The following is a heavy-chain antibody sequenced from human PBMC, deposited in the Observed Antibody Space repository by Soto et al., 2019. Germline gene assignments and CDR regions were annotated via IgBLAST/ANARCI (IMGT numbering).Heavy chain of an antibody. J-gene: IGHJ4*02. Sequence: PGESLKISCKGSGYSITNYWIGWVRQMPGKGLEWMGIIYPGDSNTRYSPSFQGQVTISADKSINTAYLQWSSLKASDTAMYYCAKYDDILTGAFDYWGQGTLVTVSS. D-gene: IGHD3-9*01. V-gene: IGHV5-51*01. CDR3: AKYDDILTGAFDY. CDR2: IYPGDSNT. CDR1: GYSITNYW.